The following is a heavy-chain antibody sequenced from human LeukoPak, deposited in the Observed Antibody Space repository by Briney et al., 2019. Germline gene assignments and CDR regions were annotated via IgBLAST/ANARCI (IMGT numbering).Heavy chain of an antibody. V-gene: IGHV3-33*01. CDR2: IWYDGSNK. CDR1: GFTFSSYG. Sequence: GRSLRLSCAASGFTFSSYGMHWVRQAPGKGLEWVAVIWYDGSNKYYADSVKGRFTISRDNSKNTLYLQMNSLRAEDTAVYYCAREAVGRDGYNPYFDYWGQGTLVTVSS. D-gene: IGHD5-24*01. J-gene: IGHJ4*02. CDR3: AREAVGRDGYNPYFDY.